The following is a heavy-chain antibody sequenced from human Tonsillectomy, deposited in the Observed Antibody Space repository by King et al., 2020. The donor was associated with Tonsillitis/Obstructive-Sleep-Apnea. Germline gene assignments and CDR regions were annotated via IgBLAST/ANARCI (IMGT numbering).Heavy chain of an antibody. CDR2: IYYSGST. J-gene: IGHJ6*03. CDR1: GGSISSYY. D-gene: IGHD2-2*01. Sequence: VQLQESGPGLVKPSETLSLTCTVSGGSISSYYWSWIRQPPGKGLEWIGYIYYSGSTNYNPSLKSRVTISVETSKNQFSLKLSSVTAADTAVYYCARMADCSSTSCYWGYYYYYMDVWGKGTTVTVSS. CDR3: ARMADCSSTSCYWGYYYYYMDV. V-gene: IGHV4-59*01.